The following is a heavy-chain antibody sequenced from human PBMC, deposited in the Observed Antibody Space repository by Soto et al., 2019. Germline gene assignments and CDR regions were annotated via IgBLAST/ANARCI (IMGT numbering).Heavy chain of an antibody. CDR2: IKSKTDGGTT. Sequence: PGGPLRLSCAASGFTFSNAWMSWVRQAPGQGLEWVGRIKSKTDGGTTDYAAPVKGRFTISRDDSKNTLYLQMNSLKTEDTAVYYCTTEFTIFEGYYYYGMDVWGQGTTVTVSS. D-gene: IGHD3-3*01. CDR3: TTEFTIFEGYYYYGMDV. CDR1: GFTFSNAW. V-gene: IGHV3-15*01. J-gene: IGHJ6*02.